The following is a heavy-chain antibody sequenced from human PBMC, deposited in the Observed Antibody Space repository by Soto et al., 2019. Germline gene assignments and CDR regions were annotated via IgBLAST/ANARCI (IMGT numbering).Heavy chain of an antibody. CDR2: TVIGGGT. J-gene: IGHJ6*02. D-gene: IGHD2-2*01. CDR3: ARKPPSAIQGWAFGMDV. CDR1: GFTVTDNY. V-gene: IGHV3-53*02. Sequence: EVQLVETGGGLIQPGGSLRLSCAASGFTVTDNYIIWVRQPPRKGLEWVSTTVIGGGTNYADTVKGRFTVSRDNSKNTLYLQMNNLRVEDTAVYYCARKPPSAIQGWAFGMDVWGQGTTVFVSS.